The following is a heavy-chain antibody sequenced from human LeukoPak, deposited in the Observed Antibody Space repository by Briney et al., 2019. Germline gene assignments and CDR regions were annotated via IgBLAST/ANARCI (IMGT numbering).Heavy chain of an antibody. D-gene: IGHD3-22*01. J-gene: IGHJ6*02. CDR2: MNPNSGNT. V-gene: IGHV1-8*01. Sequence: ASVKVSCKASGYTFTSYDINWVRQATGQGLEWMGWMNPNSGNTGYAQKLQGRVTMTRNTSISTAYMELSSLRSEDTAVYYCARTDFDYYDSSGYGMDVWGQGTTVTVSS. CDR1: GYTFTSYD. CDR3: ARTDFDYYDSSGYGMDV.